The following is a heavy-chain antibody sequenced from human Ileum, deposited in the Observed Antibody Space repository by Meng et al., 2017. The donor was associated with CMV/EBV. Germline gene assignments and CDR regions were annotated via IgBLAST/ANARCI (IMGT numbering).Heavy chain of an antibody. CDR3: AKKGTTLSPANWFDS. J-gene: IGHJ5*01. CDR1: GFTFSSYA. V-gene: IGHV3-30*04. Sequence: GESLKISCAASGFTFSSYAMHWVRQAPGKGLEWVAVISYDGSNKYYADSVKGRFTISRDNSKNTLYLQMNSLRAEDTAVYYCAKKGTTLSPANWFDSWGQGTLVTVSS. CDR2: ISYDGSNK. D-gene: IGHD4-11*01.